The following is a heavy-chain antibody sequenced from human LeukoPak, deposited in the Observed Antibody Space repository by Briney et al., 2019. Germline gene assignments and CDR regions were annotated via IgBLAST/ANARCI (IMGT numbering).Heavy chain of an antibody. Sequence: SQTLSLTCTVSGGSISGGGYYWSWIRQPPGKGLEWIGYIYHSGSTYYNPSLKGRVTISVDRSKNQFSLKLSSVTAADTAVYYCARGEYYYYYYMDVWGKGTTVTVSS. J-gene: IGHJ6*03. CDR1: GGSISGGGYY. CDR3: ARGEYYYYYYMDV. V-gene: IGHV4-30-2*01. CDR2: IYHSGST.